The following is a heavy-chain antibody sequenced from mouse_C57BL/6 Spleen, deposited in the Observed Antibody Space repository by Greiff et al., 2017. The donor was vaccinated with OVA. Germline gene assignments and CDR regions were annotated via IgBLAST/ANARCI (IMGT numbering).Heavy chain of an antibody. CDR2: IDPSDSET. J-gene: IGHJ3*01. CDR1: GYTFTSYW. CDR3: ARRSNYYGSSYEFAY. D-gene: IGHD1-1*01. V-gene: IGHV1-52*01. Sequence: QVHVKQPGAELVRPGSSVKLSCKASGYTFTSYWMHWVKQRPIQGLEWIGNIDPSDSETHYNQKFKDKATLTVDKSSSTAYMQLSSLTSEDSAVYYCARRSNYYGSSYEFAYWGQGTLVTVSA.